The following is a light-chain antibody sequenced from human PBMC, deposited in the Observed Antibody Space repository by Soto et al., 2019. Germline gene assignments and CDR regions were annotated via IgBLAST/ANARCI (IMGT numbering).Light chain of an antibody. CDR2: EVS. Sequence: DIVMTQTPLSLSVTPGQPASISCKSSQSLLHSDGKTYLYWFLQKPGQPPQSMIYEVSNRFSGVPERFSDSGAVTDFKLKISRVEAEDVGYYYSKQSIEVPWTFGQGTKVQIK. CDR3: KQSIEVPWT. V-gene: IGKV2D-29*01. J-gene: IGKJ1*01. CDR1: QSLLHSDGKTY.